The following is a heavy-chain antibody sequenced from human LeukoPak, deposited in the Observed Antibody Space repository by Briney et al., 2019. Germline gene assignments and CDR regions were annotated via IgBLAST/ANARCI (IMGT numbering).Heavy chain of an antibody. CDR1: GYTFTDNH. V-gene: IGHV1-2*02. CDR2: INPNSGGT. D-gene: IGHD7-27*01. Sequence: ASVKVSCKASGYTFTDNHMYWIRQAPGQGPECMGWINPNSGGTDYAQKFQGRITMTRDTSISTAYMELSRLTSDDTAIYFCARELGRNAFDIWGQGTMVTVSP. J-gene: IGHJ3*02. CDR3: ARELGRNAFDI.